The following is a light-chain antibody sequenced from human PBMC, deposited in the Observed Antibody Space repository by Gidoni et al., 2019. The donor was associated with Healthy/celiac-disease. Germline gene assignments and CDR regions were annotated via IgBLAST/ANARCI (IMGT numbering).Light chain of an antibody. CDR1: QSVSSY. CDR2: DAS. V-gene: IGKV3-11*01. Sequence: EIVLTQSPATLSLSQGERATLSCRASQSVSSYFAWNQQKPGHAPRLLIYDASNRATGTPARFRGSGSWTDFTLTISSLEPEDCAVYDCHQRSNWLSVFTFGPGTKVDIK. J-gene: IGKJ3*01. CDR3: HQRSNWLSVFT.